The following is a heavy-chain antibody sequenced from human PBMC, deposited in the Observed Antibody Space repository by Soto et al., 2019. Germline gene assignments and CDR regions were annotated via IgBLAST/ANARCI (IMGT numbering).Heavy chain of an antibody. D-gene: IGHD1-1*01. CDR2: ISGSGGST. Sequence: PGGSLRLSCAASGFTFSGSAMHWVRQASGKGLEWVSAISGSGGSTYYADSVKGRFTISRDNSKNTLYLQMNSLRAEDTAVYYWAKGTGFIESYFDYWGQGTLVTVSS. CDR3: AKGTGFIESYFDY. V-gene: IGHV3-23*01. J-gene: IGHJ4*02. CDR1: GFTFSGSA.